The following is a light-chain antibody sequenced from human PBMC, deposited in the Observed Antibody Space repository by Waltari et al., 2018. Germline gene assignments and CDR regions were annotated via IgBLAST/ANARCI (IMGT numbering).Light chain of an antibody. J-gene: IGKJ1*01. CDR2: KAS. CDR1: QSLSNW. V-gene: IGKV1-5*03. Sequence: DIQMTQSPSTLSASVGDRVTITCRASQSLSNWLALYQQKPGKAPKVPIYKASTLESGVPSRFSCSGSGTEFTLTISSLQPYDFATYYCQQYRNLWTFGQGTKVEIK. CDR3: QQYRNLWT.